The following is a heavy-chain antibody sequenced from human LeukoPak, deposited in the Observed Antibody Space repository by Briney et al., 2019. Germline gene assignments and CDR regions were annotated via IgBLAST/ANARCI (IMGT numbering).Heavy chain of an antibody. V-gene: IGHV4-39*07. CDR2: IYYSGSA. J-gene: IGHJ2*01. CDR3: ARDLPDLYSSGWPGPYWYFDL. Sequence: SETLSLTCTVSGGSISGSSYYWGWIRQPPGKGLEWIGSIYYSGSAYYNPSLKSRVTISVDTSKNQFSLKLSSVTAADTAVYYCARDLPDLYSSGWPGPYWYFDLRGRGTLVTVSS. CDR1: GGSISGSSYY. D-gene: IGHD6-19*01.